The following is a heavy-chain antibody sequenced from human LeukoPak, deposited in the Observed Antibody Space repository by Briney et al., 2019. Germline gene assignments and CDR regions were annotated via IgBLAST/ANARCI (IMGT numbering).Heavy chain of an antibody. J-gene: IGHJ6*03. CDR2: IYHRGTT. V-gene: IGHV4-38-2*01. CDR3: ARSTNYYYYYYMDV. Sequence: SETLSLTCDVSGYFISSGFFWGWIRQPPGKGLECIGSIYHRGTTYYNPSLKSRVAISVDTSKNQFSLKLSSVTAADTAVYYCARSTNYYYYYYMDVWGKGTTVTVSS. CDR1: GYFISSGFF.